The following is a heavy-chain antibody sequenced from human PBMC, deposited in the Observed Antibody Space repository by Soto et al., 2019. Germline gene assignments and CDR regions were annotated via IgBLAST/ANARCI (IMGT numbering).Heavy chain of an antibody. J-gene: IGHJ4*02. Sequence: GGSLRLSCAASGFTFSSYAMSWVRQAPGKGLEWVSAISGSGGSTYYADSVKGRFTISRDNSKNTLYLQMNSLRAEGTAVYYCANYGDYVVHWDYWGQGTLVTVSS. V-gene: IGHV3-23*01. D-gene: IGHD4-17*01. CDR1: GFTFSSYA. CDR2: ISGSGGST. CDR3: ANYGDYVVHWDY.